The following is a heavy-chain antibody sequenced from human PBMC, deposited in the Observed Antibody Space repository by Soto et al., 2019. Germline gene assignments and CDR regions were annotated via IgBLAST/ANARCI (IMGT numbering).Heavy chain of an antibody. J-gene: IGHJ6*02. CDR2: ISSSSSYT. D-gene: IGHD2-8*01. V-gene: IGHV3-11*06. CDR1: GFPFSDYY. Sequence: GGSLRLSCAASGFPFSDYYMSWIRQAPGKGLEWVSYISSSSSYTNYADSVKGRFTISRDNAKNSLYLQMNSLRAEDTAVYYCARVTLLNYYYGMDVWGQGTTVTVSS. CDR3: ARVTLLNYYYGMDV.